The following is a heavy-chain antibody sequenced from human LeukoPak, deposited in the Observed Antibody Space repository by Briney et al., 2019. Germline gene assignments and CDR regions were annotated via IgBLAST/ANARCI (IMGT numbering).Heavy chain of an antibody. J-gene: IGHJ4*02. CDR2: IYYSGST. V-gene: IGHV4-59*08. CDR1: GGSISSYY. CDR3: ARQTMVATFDY. Sequence: PSETLSLTCTVSGGSISSYYWSWIRQPPGKGLEWIGYIYYSGSTNYNPSLKSRVTISVDTSKNQLSLKLSSVTAADTAVYYCARQTMVATFDYWGQGTLVTVSS. D-gene: IGHD5-12*01.